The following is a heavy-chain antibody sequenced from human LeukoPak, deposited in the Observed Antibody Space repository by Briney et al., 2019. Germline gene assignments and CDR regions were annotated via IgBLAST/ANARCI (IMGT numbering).Heavy chain of an antibody. CDR3: ARVGYDILTGYWGAFDI. CDR2: IYYSGST. CDR1: GGSISSYY. V-gene: IGHV4-59*01. J-gene: IGHJ3*02. Sequence: SETLSLTCTVSGGSISSYYWSWIRQPPGKGLEWIGYIYYSGSTNYNPSLKSRVTISVDTSKNQFSLKLSSVTAADTAVYYCARVGYDILTGYWGAFDIWGQGTMVTVSS. D-gene: IGHD3-9*01.